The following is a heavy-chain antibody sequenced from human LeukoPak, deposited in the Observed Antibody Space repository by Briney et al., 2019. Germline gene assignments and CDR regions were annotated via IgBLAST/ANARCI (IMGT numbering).Heavy chain of an antibody. CDR2: IYYSGST. CDR1: GGSISSGGYY. V-gene: IGHV4-30-4*08. J-gene: IGHJ3*02. D-gene: IGHD4-11*01. CDR3: ARHSHTVVLEDDAFDI. Sequence: SQTLSLTCTVSGGSISSGGYYWSWIRQPPGKGLEWIGYIYYSGSTYYNPSLKSRLTISADTSKNQFSLRLSSVTAADTAVYYCARHSHTVVLEDDAFDIWGQGTMVTVSS.